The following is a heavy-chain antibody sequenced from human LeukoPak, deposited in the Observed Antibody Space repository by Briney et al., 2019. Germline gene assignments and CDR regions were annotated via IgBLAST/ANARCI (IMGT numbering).Heavy chain of an antibody. CDR2: IYTSGST. D-gene: IGHD6-13*01. J-gene: IGHJ4*02. Sequence: KPSETLSLTCTVSGGSISSYYWGWIRQPAGKGLEWIGRIYTSGSTNYNPSLKSRVAMSVDTSKNQFSLKLSSVTAADTAVYYCARDGYSSSWFFDYWGQGTLVTVSS. CDR3: ARDGYSSSWFFDY. CDR1: GGSISSYY. V-gene: IGHV4-4*07.